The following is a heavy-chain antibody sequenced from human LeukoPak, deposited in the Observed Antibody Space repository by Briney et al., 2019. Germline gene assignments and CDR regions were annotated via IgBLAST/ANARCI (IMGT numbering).Heavy chain of an antibody. CDR3: AAQLRLFSLGY. Sequence: SETLSLTCTVSGGSISSYYWSWIRQPAGKGLEWIGRIYTSGGTNYNPSLKSRVTMSVDTSKNQFSLRLSSVTAADTAVYYCAAQLRLFSLGYWGQGTLVTVSS. D-gene: IGHD2-2*01. V-gene: IGHV4-4*07. CDR2: IYTSGGT. CDR1: GGSISSYY. J-gene: IGHJ4*02.